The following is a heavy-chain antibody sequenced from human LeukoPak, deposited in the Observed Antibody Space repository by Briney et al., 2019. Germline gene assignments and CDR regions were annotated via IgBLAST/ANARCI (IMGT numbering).Heavy chain of an antibody. CDR1: GGSISSYY. CDR2: IYYSGST. J-gene: IGHJ4*02. CDR3: ARAGSSWYYFDY. Sequence: SETLSLTCTVSGGSISSYYWSWIRQPPGKGLEWIGYIYYSGSTNYNPSLKSRVTISVDTSKNQFSLKLSSVTAADTAVYYCARAGSSWYYFDYWGQGTLVTVSS. D-gene: IGHD6-13*01. V-gene: IGHV4-59*01.